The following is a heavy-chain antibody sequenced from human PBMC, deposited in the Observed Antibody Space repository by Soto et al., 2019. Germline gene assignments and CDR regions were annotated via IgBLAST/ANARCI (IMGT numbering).Heavy chain of an antibody. CDR3: VRRHVSATGIDWFDP. CDR2: INAANGDT. Sequence: ASVKVSCKASGYTFTSYGIHWVRQAPGQRLEWMGWINAANGDTKYSPKFQGRVTITRDTSASTAYMELSSLRSEDTAVYYCVRRHVSATGIDWFDPWGQGTLVTAPQ. D-gene: IGHD6-13*01. J-gene: IGHJ5*02. V-gene: IGHV1-3*01. CDR1: GYTFTSYG.